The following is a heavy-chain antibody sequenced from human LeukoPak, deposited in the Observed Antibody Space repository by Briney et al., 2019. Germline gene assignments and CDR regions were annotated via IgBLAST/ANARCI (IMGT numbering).Heavy chain of an antibody. V-gene: IGHV5-51*01. J-gene: IGHJ4*02. D-gene: IGHD3-3*01. Sequence: GESLQISCEGSGYIFTSYWIGWVRQLPGKGLEWMGIIYPGDSDTRYSPSFQGQVTISADKSISTAYLQWSSLKASDTAMYYCARHENYDFWSGYANWGQGTLVTVSS. CDR2: IYPGDSDT. CDR3: ARHENYDFWSGYAN. CDR1: GYIFTSYW.